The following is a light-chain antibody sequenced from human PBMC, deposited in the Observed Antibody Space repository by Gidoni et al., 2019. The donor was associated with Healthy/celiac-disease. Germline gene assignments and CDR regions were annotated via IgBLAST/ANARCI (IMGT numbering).Light chain of an antibody. CDR3: QQYDNLPFT. Sequence: DIQMAQSPSSLSASVGDRVTITFQASQDSSNYLIWYQQKPGKAPKLLIYDASNLETRVPSRFSGSGSGTDFTFTISSLQHEDIATYYCQQYDNLPFTFGPGTKVDIK. CDR1: QDSSNY. V-gene: IGKV1-33*01. CDR2: DAS. J-gene: IGKJ3*01.